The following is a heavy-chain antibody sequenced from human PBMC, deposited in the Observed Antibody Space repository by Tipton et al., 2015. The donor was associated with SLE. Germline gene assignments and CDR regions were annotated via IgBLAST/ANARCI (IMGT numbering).Heavy chain of an antibody. CDR2: ISNSKTT. CDR3: AGARQGYCSGGTCYVLDY. D-gene: IGHD2-15*01. J-gene: IGHJ4*02. Sequence: TLSLTCTVSGGFISSHYWSWIRQAPGKGLEWIGYISNSKTTNYTPSLKSRVTISVDTSKNQFSLKLRSVTAADTAVYYCAGARQGYCSGGTCYVLDYWGQGTLVTVSS. V-gene: IGHV4-59*11. CDR1: GGFISSHY.